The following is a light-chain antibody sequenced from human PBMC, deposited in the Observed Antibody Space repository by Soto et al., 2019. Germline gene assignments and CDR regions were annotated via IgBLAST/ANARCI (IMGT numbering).Light chain of an antibody. CDR1: QSVSSSF. V-gene: IGKV3-20*01. Sequence: EIVLTQSPGTLSLSPGERATLSCRASQSVSSSFLAWYQQKPGQAPRLLIYRTSSRATGIPDRFSGGGSGTDFSLTISRLEPEDFAVYYCQQYGSSPPYTFGQGTKLEIK. CDR2: RTS. J-gene: IGKJ2*01. CDR3: QQYGSSPPYT.